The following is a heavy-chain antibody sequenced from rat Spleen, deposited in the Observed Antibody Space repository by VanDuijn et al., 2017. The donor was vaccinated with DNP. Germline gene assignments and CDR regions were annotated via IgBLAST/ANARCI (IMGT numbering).Heavy chain of an antibody. CDR3: ARRDWELGFDY. CDR2: ISTSGSRT. D-gene: IGHD5-1*01. Sequence: EVQLVESGGGLVQPGRSLKLSCAASGFTFSNYYMAWVRQAPKKGLEWVATISTSGSRTYYPDSVNGRFTISRDNAKSSLYLQMNSLKSEDTATYYCARRDWELGFDYWGQGVMVTVSS. V-gene: IGHV5-25*01. J-gene: IGHJ2*01. CDR1: GFTFSNYY.